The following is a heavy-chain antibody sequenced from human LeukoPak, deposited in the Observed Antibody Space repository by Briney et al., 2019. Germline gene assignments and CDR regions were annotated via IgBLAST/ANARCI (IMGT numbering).Heavy chain of an antibody. CDR3: ARGIYGGNP. CDR2: ISAYNGNT. Sequence: ASVKVSCKASGYTFTSYGISWVRQAPGQGLEWMGWISAYNGNTNYAQKFQGRVTITRNTSISTAYMELSSLRSEDTAVYYCARGIYGGNPWGQGTLVTVSS. V-gene: IGHV1-18*01. CDR1: GYTFTSYG. J-gene: IGHJ5*02. D-gene: IGHD4-23*01.